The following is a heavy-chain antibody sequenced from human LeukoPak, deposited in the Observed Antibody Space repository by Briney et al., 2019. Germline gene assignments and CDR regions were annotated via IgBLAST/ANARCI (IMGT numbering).Heavy chain of an antibody. D-gene: IGHD2-21*02. CDR1: GFTFSTYA. J-gene: IGHJ5*02. Sequence: PGGSLRLSCAASGFTFSTYAMSWVRQAPGKGLEWVSTISGSGGSTHYADSAKGRITISRDNSKNTLYLQMSSLRAEDTAVYYCARDNWTFCRGDCYTPWGQGTLVTVSS. V-gene: IGHV3-23*01. CDR3: ARDNWTFCRGDCYTP. CDR2: ISGSGGST.